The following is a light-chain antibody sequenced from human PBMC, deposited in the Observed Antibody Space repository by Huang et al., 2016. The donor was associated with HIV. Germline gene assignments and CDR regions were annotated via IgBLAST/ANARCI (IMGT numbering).Light chain of an antibody. CDR2: AAS. CDR1: QDINNS. J-gene: IGKJ1*01. V-gene: IGKV1-NL1*01. Sequence: DIQMTQSPSSLSESVGDRVATTCRATQDINNSLAWYQHKPGKAPRLLVYAASKLEGGVPSRFSGSGSGTDYTLTISLQPEDFATYYCQQYYTRVGTFGQGTKVEIK. CDR3: QQYYTRVGT.